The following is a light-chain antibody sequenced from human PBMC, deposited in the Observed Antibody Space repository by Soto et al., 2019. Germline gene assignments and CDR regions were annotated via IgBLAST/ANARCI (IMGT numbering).Light chain of an antibody. CDR2: AAS. CDR3: QKYSSVPV. CDR1: QGIRDY. J-gene: IGKJ3*01. V-gene: IGKV1-27*01. Sequence: DIQMTQSPTSLSASVGDRVTITCRASQGIRDYVAWYQQIPGKATKLLIYAASTLQSGVPSRFSGSGSGTYFTLTINGLQPEDVATYSCQKYSSVPVFGPGTKVEIK.